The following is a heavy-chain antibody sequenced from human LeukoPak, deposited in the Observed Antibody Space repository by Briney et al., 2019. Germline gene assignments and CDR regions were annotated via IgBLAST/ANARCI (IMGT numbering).Heavy chain of an antibody. J-gene: IGHJ4*02. CDR1: GFTFSSYA. Sequence: GGSLRLSCAASGFTFSSYAMHWVRQAPGKGLEWVAVISYDGSNKYYADSVKGRFAISRDNSKNTLYLQMNSLRAEDTAVYYCAVIAAAGFDYWGQGTLVTVSS. D-gene: IGHD6-13*01. CDR3: AVIAAAGFDY. CDR2: ISYDGSNK. V-gene: IGHV3-30*09.